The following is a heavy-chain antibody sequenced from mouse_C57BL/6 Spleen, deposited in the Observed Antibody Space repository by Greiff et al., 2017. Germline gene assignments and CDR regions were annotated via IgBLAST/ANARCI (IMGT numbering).Heavy chain of an antibody. D-gene: IGHD2-4*01. V-gene: IGHV1-4*01. CDR2: INPSSGYT. CDR3: ARTGYDYWFAY. J-gene: IGHJ3*01. Sequence: VKLQESGAELARPGASVKMSCKASGYTFTSYTMHWVKQRPGQGLEWIGYINPSSGYTKYNQKFKDKATLTADKSSSTAYMQLSSLTSEDSAVYYCARTGYDYWFAYWGQGTLVTVSA. CDR1: GYTFTSYT.